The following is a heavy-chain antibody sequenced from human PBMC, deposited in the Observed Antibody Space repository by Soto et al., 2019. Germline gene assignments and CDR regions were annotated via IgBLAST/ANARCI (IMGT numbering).Heavy chain of an antibody. Sequence: EVQLLESGGGLVQPGGSLRLSCAASGFTFSSYAMRWVRQAPVKGLEWVSAISGSGGSTYYADSGKGRFTISRDNSKNTLYLQMNSLRAEDTAVYYCASRGSGSDYDYWGQGTLVTVSS. CDR1: GFTFSSYA. V-gene: IGHV3-23*01. CDR2: ISGSGGST. D-gene: IGHD1-26*01. CDR3: ASRGSGSDYDY. J-gene: IGHJ4*02.